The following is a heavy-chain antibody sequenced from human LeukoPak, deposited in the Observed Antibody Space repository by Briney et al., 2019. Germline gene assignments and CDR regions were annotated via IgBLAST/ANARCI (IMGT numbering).Heavy chain of an antibody. CDR1: GGSISSSSYY. CDR2: IYYSGST. V-gene: IGHV4-61*01. Sequence: SETLSLTCTVSGGSISSSSYYWSWIRQPPGKGLEWIGYIYYSGSTNYNPSLKSRVTISVDTSKNQFSLKLSSVTAADTAVYYCARKGDYYDSSGYSWYFDLWGRGTLVTVSS. J-gene: IGHJ2*01. CDR3: ARKGDYYDSSGYSWYFDL. D-gene: IGHD3-22*01.